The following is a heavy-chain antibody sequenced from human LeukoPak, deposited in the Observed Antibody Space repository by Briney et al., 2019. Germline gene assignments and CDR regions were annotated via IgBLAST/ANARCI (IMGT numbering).Heavy chain of an antibody. D-gene: IGHD6-13*01. V-gene: IGHV3-21*01. CDR3: ARDVPRPAAAGNIPFDY. Sequence: GGSLRLSCAASGFTFSSYSMNWVRQAPGKGLEWVSSISSSSSYIYYADSVKGRFTISRDNAKNSLYLQMNSLRAEDTAVYYCARDVPRPAAAGNIPFDYWGQGTLVTVSS. CDR1: GFTFSSYS. J-gene: IGHJ4*02. CDR2: ISSSSSYI.